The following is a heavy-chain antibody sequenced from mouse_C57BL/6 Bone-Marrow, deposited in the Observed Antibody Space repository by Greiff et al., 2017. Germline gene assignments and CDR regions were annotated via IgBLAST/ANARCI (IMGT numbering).Heavy chain of an antibody. CDR3: ARSANSHYLFAD. V-gene: IGHV1-7*01. J-gene: IGHJ3*01. CDR2: INPSSGYT. D-gene: IGHD2-5*01. Sequence: QVQLQQSGAELAKPGASVKLSCKASGYTFTSYWMPWVKQRPGQGLEWIGYINPSSGYTKYNQKFKDKATLPADKSSSTAYMQLSSLTYVDSADYAFARSANSHYLFADWGQGTLVTVSA. CDR1: GYTFTSYW.